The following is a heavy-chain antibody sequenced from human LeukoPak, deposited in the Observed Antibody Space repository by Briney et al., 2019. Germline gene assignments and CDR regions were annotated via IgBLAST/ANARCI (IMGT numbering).Heavy chain of an antibody. CDR3: AMEGYSGNYPAY. CDR2: ISSSSSYI. J-gene: IGHJ4*02. D-gene: IGHD1-26*01. CDR1: GFTFSTYS. Sequence: GGSLRLSCAASGFTFSTYSMNWVRQAPGKGLEWVSSISSSSSYIYYADSVKGRFTISRDNAKNSLYLQMNSLRAEDTAVYYCAMEGYSGNYPAYWGQGTLVTVSS. V-gene: IGHV3-21*01.